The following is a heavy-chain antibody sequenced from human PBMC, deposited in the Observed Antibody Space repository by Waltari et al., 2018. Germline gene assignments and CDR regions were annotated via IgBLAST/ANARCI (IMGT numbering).Heavy chain of an antibody. V-gene: IGHV1-69*12. CDR1: GGTFSSYP. Sequence: QVQLVQSGAEVKKPGSSVKVSCQASGGTFSSYPIRWVRQAPGQGLEWMGGIIPIFGTANYAQKFQGRVTITADESTSTAYMELSSLRSEDTAVYYCARSPPPDPQDDYYYYMDVWGKGTTVTVSS. CDR3: ARSPPPDPQDDYYYYMDV. J-gene: IGHJ6*03. CDR2: IIPIFGTA.